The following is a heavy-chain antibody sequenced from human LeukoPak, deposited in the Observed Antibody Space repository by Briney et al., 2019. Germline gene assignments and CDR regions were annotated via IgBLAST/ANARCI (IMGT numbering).Heavy chain of an antibody. J-gene: IGHJ4*02. CDR3: ARDHKAAAGRDFDY. Sequence: GGSLRLFCAASGFTFSSYSMNWVRQAPGKGLEWVSYISSSGSAIYYADSVKGRFTISRDNAKNSLYLQMNGLRDEDTAVYYCARDHKAAAGRDFDYWGQGTLVTVSS. CDR1: GFTFSSYS. CDR2: ISSSGSAI. D-gene: IGHD6-13*01. V-gene: IGHV3-48*02.